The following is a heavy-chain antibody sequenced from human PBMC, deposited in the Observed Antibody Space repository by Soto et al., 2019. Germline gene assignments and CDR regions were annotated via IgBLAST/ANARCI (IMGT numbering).Heavy chain of an antibody. Sequence: GGSLRLSCAASGFTFSSYGMHWVRQAPGKGLEWVAVISYDGSNKYYADSVKGRFTISRDNSKNTLYLQMNSLRAEDTAVYYCAKEFVTMVRGVIIASHYYGMDVWGQGTTVTVSS. D-gene: IGHD3-10*01. CDR2: ISYDGSNK. CDR1: GFTFSSYG. V-gene: IGHV3-30*18. J-gene: IGHJ6*02. CDR3: AKEFVTMVRGVIIASHYYGMDV.